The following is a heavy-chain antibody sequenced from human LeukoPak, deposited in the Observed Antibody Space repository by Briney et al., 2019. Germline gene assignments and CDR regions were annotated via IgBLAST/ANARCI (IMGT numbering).Heavy chain of an antibody. V-gene: IGHV1-24*01. CDR2: FDPEDGES. Sequence: GASVKVSCKVSGYTLTDLSMHWVRQAPGKGLEWMGRFDPEDGESIYAQRFQGRVTMTEDTSTDTAYMELSSLTSEDTAVYYCARGSGSYSDWGQGTLVTVSS. J-gene: IGHJ4*02. CDR1: GYTLTDLS. CDR3: ARGSGSYSD. D-gene: IGHD1-26*01.